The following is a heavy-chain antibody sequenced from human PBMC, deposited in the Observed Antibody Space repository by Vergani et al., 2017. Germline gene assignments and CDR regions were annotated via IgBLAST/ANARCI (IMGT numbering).Heavy chain of an antibody. D-gene: IGHD2-15*01. CDR1: GGTFSSYA. V-gene: IGHV1-69*01. Sequence: QVQLVQSGAEVKKPGSSVKVSCKASGGTFSSYAISWVRQAPGQGLEWMGGIIPIFGTANYAQKFQGRVTITADESTSTAYMELSSLRSDDTAVYYCATETTYCSGGSCYSEDAFDIWGQGTMVTVSS. CDR2: IIPIFGTA. J-gene: IGHJ3*02. CDR3: ATETTYCSGGSCYSEDAFDI.